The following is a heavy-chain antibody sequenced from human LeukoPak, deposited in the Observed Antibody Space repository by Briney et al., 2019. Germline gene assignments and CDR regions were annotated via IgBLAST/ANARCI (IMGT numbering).Heavy chain of an antibody. J-gene: IGHJ4*02. CDR1: GFTFSSYG. Sequence: GESLRLSCAASGFTFSSYGMSWVRQAPGKGLEWVSAISGSGGSTYYADSVKGRFTISRDNSKNTLYLQMNSLRAEDTAVYFCAKAALYYDSSGYDSWGQGTLVTVSS. D-gene: IGHD3-22*01. CDR3: AKAALYYDSSGYDS. V-gene: IGHV3-23*01. CDR2: ISGSGGST.